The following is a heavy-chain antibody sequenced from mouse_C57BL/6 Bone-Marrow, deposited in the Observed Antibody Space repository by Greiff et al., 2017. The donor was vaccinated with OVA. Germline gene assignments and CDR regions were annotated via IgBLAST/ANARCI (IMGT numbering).Heavy chain of an antibody. V-gene: IGHV1-81*01. CDR3: ARGDYGSSYGYVDV. J-gene: IGHJ1*03. Sequence: QVQLQQSGAELARPGASVKLSCKASGYTFTSYGISWVKQRTGQGLEWIGEIYPRSGNTYYNEKFKGKATLTADKSSSTVYMERRSLTSEDSAVYFCARGDYGSSYGYVDVWGTGTTVTVSS. CDR1: GYTFTSYG. D-gene: IGHD1-1*01. CDR2: IYPRSGNT.